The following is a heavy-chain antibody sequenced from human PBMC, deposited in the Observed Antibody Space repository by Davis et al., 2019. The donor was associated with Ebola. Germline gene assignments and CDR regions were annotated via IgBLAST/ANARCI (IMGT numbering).Heavy chain of an antibody. CDR3: ARDRYNWNDLDY. J-gene: IGHJ4*02. V-gene: IGHV1-18*01. CDR2: ISAYNGNT. CDR1: GYTFTSYG. Sequence: ASVKVSCKASGYTFTSYGISWVRQAPGQGLEWMGWISAYNGNTNYAQKFQGRVTMTRDTSINTAYIELSRLRFDDTAVYYCARDRYNWNDLDYWGQGTLVTVSS. D-gene: IGHD1-1*01.